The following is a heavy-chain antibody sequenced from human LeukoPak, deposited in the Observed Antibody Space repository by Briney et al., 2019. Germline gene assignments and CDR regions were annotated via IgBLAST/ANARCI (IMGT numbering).Heavy chain of an antibody. CDR2: ISSSSSYI. D-gene: IGHD3-22*01. CDR1: GFTFSSYS. J-gene: IGHJ4*02. V-gene: IGHV3-21*01. CDR3: ARDSRYYYDSSGAPDY. Sequence: PGGSLRLSCAASGFTFSSYSMNWVRQAPGKGLEWVSSISSSSSYIYYADSVKGRFTISRDNAKNSLYLQMNSLRAEDTAVYYCARDSRYYYDSSGAPDYWGQGTLVTVSS.